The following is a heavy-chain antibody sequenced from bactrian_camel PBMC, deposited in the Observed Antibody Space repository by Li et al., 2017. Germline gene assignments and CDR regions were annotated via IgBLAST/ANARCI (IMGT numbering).Heavy chain of an antibody. Sequence: QLVESGGGSVQAGGSLTLYCVVSGYTGSLYSVVWFRQTPGKAREGVAAIESDGGTYYADSVKGRFTISKDNAKNTLYLQMNSLKPEDTAVYYCAAGGADYYSDYAKREVFGYWGQGTQVTVS. CDR1: GYTGSLYS. D-gene: IGHD4*01. CDR3: AAGGADYYSDYAKREVFGY. CDR2: IESDGGT. J-gene: IGHJ6*01. V-gene: IGHV3S55*01.